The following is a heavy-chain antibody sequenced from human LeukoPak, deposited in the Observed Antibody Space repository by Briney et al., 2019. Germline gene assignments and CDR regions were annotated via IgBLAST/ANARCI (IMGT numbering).Heavy chain of an antibody. Sequence: PGGSLRLSCAASGFTFSSYAMSWVRQAPGKGLEWVSAISGSGGSTYYADSVKGRFTISRDNSKNTLYLQMNSLRAEDTAVYYCAKDRSGSGYYYYGMDVWGQGTTVTVSS. J-gene: IGHJ6*02. CDR2: ISGSGGST. CDR1: GFTFSSYA. CDR3: AKDRSGSGYYYYGMDV. D-gene: IGHD1-1*01. V-gene: IGHV3-23*01.